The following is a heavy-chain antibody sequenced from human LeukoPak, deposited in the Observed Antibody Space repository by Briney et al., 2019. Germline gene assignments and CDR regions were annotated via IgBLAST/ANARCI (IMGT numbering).Heavy chain of an antibody. Sequence: PSETLSLTCTVSGGSISSYYWSWIRQPPGKGLEWIGYIYYSGSTNYNPSLKSRVTISVDTSKNQFSLKLSSVTAADTAVYYCAQGWGASGAFDIWGQGTMVTVSS. CDR1: GGSISSYY. V-gene: IGHV4-59*01. CDR3: AQGWGASGAFDI. D-gene: IGHD1-26*01. CDR2: IYYSGST. J-gene: IGHJ3*02.